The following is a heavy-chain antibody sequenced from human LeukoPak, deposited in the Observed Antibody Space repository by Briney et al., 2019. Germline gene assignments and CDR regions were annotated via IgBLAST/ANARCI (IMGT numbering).Heavy chain of an antibody. V-gene: IGHV4-61*02. CDR2: IYTSGST. CDR1: GGSISSNNYY. J-gene: IGHJ5*02. CDR3: ARSFGDRSGYFPQPLSFDP. Sequence: PSQTLSLTCTVSGGSISSNNYYWSWIRQPAGKGLEWIGRIYTSGSTNYNPSLKSRVTISVDTSKNQFSLKLSSVTAADTAVYYCARSFGDRSGYFPQPLSFDPWGQGTLVAVSS. D-gene: IGHD3-22*01.